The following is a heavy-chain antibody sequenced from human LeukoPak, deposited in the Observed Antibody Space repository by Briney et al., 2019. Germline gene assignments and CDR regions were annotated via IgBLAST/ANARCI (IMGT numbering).Heavy chain of an antibody. CDR2: MNPNSGNT. CDR3: ARKVGSYYYYYMDV. CDR1: GYTFTSYD. Sequence: ASVKVSCKASGYTFTSYDINWVRQATGQGLEWMGWMNPNSGNTGYAQKFQGRVTMTRNTSISTAYMELSSLRSEDTAVYCCARKVGSYYYYYMDVWGKGTTVTISS. V-gene: IGHV1-8*01. J-gene: IGHJ6*03. D-gene: IGHD1-26*01.